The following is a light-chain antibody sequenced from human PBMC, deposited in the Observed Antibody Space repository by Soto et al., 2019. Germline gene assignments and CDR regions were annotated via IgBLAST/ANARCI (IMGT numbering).Light chain of an antibody. J-gene: IGLJ1*01. V-gene: IGLV7-43*01. CDR3: LLYYGGSYV. CDR2: STT. CDR1: TGPVTSGFY. Sequence: QTVVTQEPSLTVSPGGTVTLTCASSTGPVTSGFYPHWVQQKPGQAPRKLIYSTTNKHSWTPARFSGSLLGCKAALTLSGVQPEDAADYYCLLYYGGSYVFGAGTKLTVL.